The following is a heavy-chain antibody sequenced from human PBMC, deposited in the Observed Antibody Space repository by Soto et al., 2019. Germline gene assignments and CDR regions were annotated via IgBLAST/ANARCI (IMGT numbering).Heavy chain of an antibody. CDR1: GGSFSDYY. D-gene: IGHD3-16*02. CDR2: INPSGST. J-gene: IGHJ4*02. Sequence: QVQLQQWGAGLLKPSETLSLTCAVYGGSFSDYYWSWIRQPPGKGLEWIGEINPSGSTNYNPSLKSRVTISTVPSKNQFSLKLSSVTAADTAVYYCARGVVNDYVWGSYRYTFDYWGQGTLVTVSS. CDR3: ARGVVNDYVWGSYRYTFDY. V-gene: IGHV4-34*01.